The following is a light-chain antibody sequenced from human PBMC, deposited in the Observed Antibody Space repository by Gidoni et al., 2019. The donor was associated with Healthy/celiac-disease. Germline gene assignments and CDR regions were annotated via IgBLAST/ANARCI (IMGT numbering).Light chain of an antibody. CDR2: GAS. CDR1: QSVSSN. J-gene: IGKJ5*01. Sequence: EIVMTQSPATLSVSPGERATLSCRASQSVSSNLAWYQQKPGQAPRLLIYGASTRATGIPARFSGSGSGTEFTLTISSLQSEDLAVYYCQQDNNWPPAITFGQGTRLEIK. CDR3: QQDNNWPPAIT. V-gene: IGKV3-15*01.